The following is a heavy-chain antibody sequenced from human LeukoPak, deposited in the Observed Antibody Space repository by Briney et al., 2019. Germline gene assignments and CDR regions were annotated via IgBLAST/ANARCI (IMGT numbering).Heavy chain of an antibody. CDR2: IYYSGST. CDR1: GGSISSYY. V-gene: IGHV4-59*08. CDR3: ARHGGGSAPDYYGMDV. Sequence: PSETLSLTCTVSGGSISSYYWSWIRQPPGKGLEWIGYIYYSGSTNYNPPLKSRVTISVDTSKNQFSLKLSSVTAADTAVYYCARHGGGSAPDYYGMDVWGQGTTVTVSS. D-gene: IGHD2-15*01. J-gene: IGHJ6*02.